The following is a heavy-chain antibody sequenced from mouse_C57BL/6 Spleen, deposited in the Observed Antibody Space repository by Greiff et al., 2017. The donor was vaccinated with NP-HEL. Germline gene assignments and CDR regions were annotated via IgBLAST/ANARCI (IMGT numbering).Heavy chain of an antibody. Sequence: QVQLQQPGAELVRPGTSVKLSCKASGYTFTSYWMHWVKQRPGQGLEWIGVIDPSDSYTNYNQKFKGKATLTVDTSSSTAYMQLSSLTSEDSAVYCCAREPFREDYAMDYWGQGTSVTVSS. V-gene: IGHV1-59*01. CDR1: GYTFTSYW. CDR2: IDPSDSYT. J-gene: IGHJ4*01. CDR3: AREPFREDYAMDY.